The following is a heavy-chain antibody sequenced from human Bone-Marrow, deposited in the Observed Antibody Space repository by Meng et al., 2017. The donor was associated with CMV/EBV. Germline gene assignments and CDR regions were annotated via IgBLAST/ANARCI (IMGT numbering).Heavy chain of an antibody. CDR3: ARVRTMVRGVLIFDP. Sequence: VSSNSAAWNWIRQSPSRGLEWLGRTYYRSKWYNDYSVSVKSRITINPDTSKNQFSLQLNSVTPEDTAVYYCARVRTMVRGVLIFDPWGQGTLVTVSS. J-gene: IGHJ5*02. D-gene: IGHD3-10*01. CDR2: TYYRSKWYN. V-gene: IGHV6-1*01. CDR1: VSSNSAA.